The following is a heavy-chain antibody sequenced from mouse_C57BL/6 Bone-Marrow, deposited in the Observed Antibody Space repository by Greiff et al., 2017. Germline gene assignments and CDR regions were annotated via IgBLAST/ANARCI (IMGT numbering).Heavy chain of an antibody. J-gene: IGHJ2*01. D-gene: IGHD1-1*01. V-gene: IGHV1-50*01. Sequence: QVQLQQPGAELVKPGASVQLSCKASGYTFTSSWMQLVKQRPGQGLALIGEIDPSDIYTNYNQKFKGKATLPVETSSSTAYMQLSSLTSEDSAVYYCARDGSPFFDYWGQGTTLTVAS. CDR2: IDPSDIYT. CDR3: ARDGSPFFDY. CDR1: GYTFTSSW.